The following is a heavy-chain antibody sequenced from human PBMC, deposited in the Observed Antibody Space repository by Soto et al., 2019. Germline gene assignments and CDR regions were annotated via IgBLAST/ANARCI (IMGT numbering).Heavy chain of an antibody. Sequence: QVQLVESGGGVVQPGRSLRLSCAASGFTFSNYVMYWVRQAPGKGLEWVAAISYDGSNKHYADSVKGRFTISRDNSKNTLYLQTNSLRAEDTAVYYCVVGDQYYGMGVWGQGTTVTVSS. D-gene: IGHD2-15*01. CDR3: VVGDQYYGMGV. J-gene: IGHJ6*02. CDR2: ISYDGSNK. CDR1: GFTFSNYV. V-gene: IGHV3-30-3*01.